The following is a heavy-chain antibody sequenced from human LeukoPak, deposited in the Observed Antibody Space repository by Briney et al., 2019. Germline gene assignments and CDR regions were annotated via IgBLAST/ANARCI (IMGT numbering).Heavy chain of an antibody. V-gene: IGHV3-23*01. CDR3: ARHLGTYSDH. Sequence: GGYLRLSCAASGFTFSNCAMSWVRQAPGKGLEWVSLISDSGGSTYYADSVRGRFTISRDNSKNTLYLQVNSLRADDTAVYYCARHLGTYSDHWGQGTLVTVSS. CDR1: GFTFSNCA. CDR2: ISDSGGST. J-gene: IGHJ4*02. D-gene: IGHD7-27*01.